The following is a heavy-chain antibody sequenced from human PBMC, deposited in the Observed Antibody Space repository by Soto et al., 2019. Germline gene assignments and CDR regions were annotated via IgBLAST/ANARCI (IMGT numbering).Heavy chain of an antibody. J-gene: IGHJ6*02. CDR3: ARLSRGFWSGYPSYYYGMDV. CDR1: GYTFTSYG. D-gene: IGHD3-3*01. V-gene: IGHV1-18*04. Sequence: ASVKVSCKASGYTFTSYGISWVRQAPGQGLEWMGWISAYNGNTNYAQKLQGRVTMATDTSTSTAYMELRSLRSDDTAVYYCARLSRGFWSGYPSYYYGMDVWGQGTTVTVSS. CDR2: ISAYNGNT.